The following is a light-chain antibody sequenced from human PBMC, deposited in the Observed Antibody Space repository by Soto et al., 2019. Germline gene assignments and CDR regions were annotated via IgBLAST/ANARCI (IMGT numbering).Light chain of an antibody. V-gene: IGLV2-14*01. CDR3: SSYTSASTLLYL. CDR1: SSDVGGYNY. Sequence: QSALTQPASVSGSPGQSITISCTGTSSDVGGYNYVSWYQQHPGIAPKLLIYGVTNRPSGVSPRFSGSKSGNTASLTISGLQAEDEADYHCSSYTSASTLLYLFGTGTKVT. J-gene: IGLJ1*01. CDR2: GVT.